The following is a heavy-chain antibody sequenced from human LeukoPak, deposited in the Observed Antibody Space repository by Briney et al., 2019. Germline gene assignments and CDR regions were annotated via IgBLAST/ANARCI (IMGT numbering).Heavy chain of an antibody. V-gene: IGHV3-23*01. D-gene: IGHD1-14*01. CDR2: INSNSGDT. CDR3: ARKDSGLNPFDL. J-gene: IGHJ4*02. CDR1: GFSFSTSP. Sequence: GGSLRLSCAASGFSFSTSPMSWVRQAPGKGLEWVSGINSNSGDTPYADFAKGRFTISRDNSKNTLYLQMNSLRVEDTAVYYCARKDSGLNPFDLWGQVALVTVSS.